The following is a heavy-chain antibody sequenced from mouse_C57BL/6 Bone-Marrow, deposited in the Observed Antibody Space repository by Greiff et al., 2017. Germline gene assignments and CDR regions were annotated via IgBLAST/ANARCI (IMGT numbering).Heavy chain of an antibody. J-gene: IGHJ3*01. CDR2: ISSTSSNDAK. D-gene: IGHD1-3*01. V-gene: IGHV10-3*01. CDR3: VRSGY. CDR1: GFTFNTYA. Sequence: EVPLVESGGGLVQPTGSLKLSCAASGFTFNTYAMHWVRQAPGRGLEWVARISSTSSNDAKYYADAVKDRFTISSDDSQSMLYLQMNNLNTDDTAMYCCVRSGYWGQGTLVTVSA.